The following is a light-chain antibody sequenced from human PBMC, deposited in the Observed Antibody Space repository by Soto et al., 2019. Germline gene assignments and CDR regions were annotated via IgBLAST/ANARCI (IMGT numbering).Light chain of an antibody. V-gene: IGKV3-15*01. CDR2: ATS. CDR1: ESVSTN. CDR3: QQYNNWWT. Sequence: EIEMTQSPATLSLAPGERVTLSCRASESVSTNLAWYQQKPGQAPRLLIYATSTRATGFPARFSGSGSGTEFTLTISSLQSEDFAVYYCQQYNNWWTFGQGTKVDIK. J-gene: IGKJ1*01.